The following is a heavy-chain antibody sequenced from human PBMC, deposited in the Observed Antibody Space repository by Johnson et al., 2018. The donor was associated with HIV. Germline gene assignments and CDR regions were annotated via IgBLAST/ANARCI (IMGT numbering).Heavy chain of an antibody. CDR2: IWYDGSNK. CDR1: GFTFSSYG. J-gene: IGHJ3*02. D-gene: IGHD2-2*01. Sequence: QVQLVESGGGVVQPGRSLRLSCAASGFTFSSYGMHWVRQAPGKGLEWVAVIWYDGSNKYYADSVKGRFTISRDNSKNTLYLQMNSLRAEDTAVYYCANGDIRYGSSTSCHDGAFDIWGQGTMVTVSS. CDR3: ANGDIRYGSSTSCHDGAFDI. V-gene: IGHV3-33*06.